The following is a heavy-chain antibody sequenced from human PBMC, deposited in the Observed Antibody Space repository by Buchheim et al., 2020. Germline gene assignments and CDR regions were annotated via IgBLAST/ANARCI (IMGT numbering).Heavy chain of an antibody. Sequence: QVQLVQSGAEVKKPGSSVKVSCKASGGTFSSYTISWVRQAPGQGLEWMGRIIPILGIANYAQKFQGRVTITADKSTSTAYMELSSLRSEDTAVYYCARSGHRVVIILTDYSYGMDVWGQGTT. J-gene: IGHJ6*02. CDR1: GGTFSSYT. D-gene: IGHD3-3*01. CDR3: ARSGHRVVIILTDYSYGMDV. CDR2: IIPILGIA. V-gene: IGHV1-69*02.